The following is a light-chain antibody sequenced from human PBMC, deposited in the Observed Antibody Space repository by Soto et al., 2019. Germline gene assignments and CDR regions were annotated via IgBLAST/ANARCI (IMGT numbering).Light chain of an antibody. J-gene: IGKJ1*01. CDR2: GAF. Sequence: EIVLTQSPGTLSSSPGERATLSCRASQSIYSRYLAWYQQRPGQPPRLLIHGAFTRATGISDRFSGSGSGTAFTLTISRLEPEDFAVYYCPHYGGYPPETFGQGTRVEIQ. V-gene: IGKV3-20*01. CDR3: PHYGGYPPET. CDR1: QSIYSRY.